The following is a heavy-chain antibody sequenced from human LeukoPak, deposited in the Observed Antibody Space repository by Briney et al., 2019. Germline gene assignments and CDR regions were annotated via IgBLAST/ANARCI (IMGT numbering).Heavy chain of an antibody. Sequence: ASVKVSCKASGYTFTSYAMHWVRQAPGQRLEWMGWINAGNGNTKYSQKFQGRVTITRDTSASTAYMELSSLRSEDTAVCYCARDRWNYYGSGSFGDYWGQGTLVTVSS. V-gene: IGHV1-3*01. CDR1: GYTFTSYA. CDR3: ARDRWNYYGSGSFGDY. D-gene: IGHD3-10*01. J-gene: IGHJ4*02. CDR2: INAGNGNT.